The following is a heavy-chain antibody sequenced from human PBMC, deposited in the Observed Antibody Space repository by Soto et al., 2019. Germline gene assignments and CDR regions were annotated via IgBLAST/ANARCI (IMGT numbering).Heavy chain of an antibody. CDR1: GYTFTSYD. CDR3: ARGVRILPRGCSTSCYEGTLYYFDY. V-gene: IGHV1-8*01. CDR2: MNPNSGNT. J-gene: IGHJ4*02. Sequence: ASVKVSCKASGYTFTSYDINWVRQATGQGLEWMGWMNPNSGNTGYAQKFQGRVTMTRNTSISTAYMELSSLRSEDTAVYYCARGVRILPRGCSTSCYEGTLYYFDYWGQGTLVTVSS. D-gene: IGHD2-2*01.